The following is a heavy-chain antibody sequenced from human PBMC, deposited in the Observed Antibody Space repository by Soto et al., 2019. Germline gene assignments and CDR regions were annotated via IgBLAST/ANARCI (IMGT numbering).Heavy chain of an antibody. V-gene: IGHV3-30*18. Sequence: LRLSCAASGFTFSSYGMHSVRQAPVKGLEWVAVISYDGSNKYYADSVKGRFTISRDNSKNTLYLQMNSLRAEDTAVYYCAKVGVYSYGSDYYFDYWGQGTLVTVSS. D-gene: IGHD5-18*01. CDR3: AKVGVYSYGSDYYFDY. CDR2: ISYDGSNK. CDR1: GFTFSSYG. J-gene: IGHJ4*02.